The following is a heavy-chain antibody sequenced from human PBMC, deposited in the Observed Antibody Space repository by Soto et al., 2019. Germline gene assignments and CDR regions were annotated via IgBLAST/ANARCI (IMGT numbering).Heavy chain of an antibody. Sequence: ASVKVSCKASGYTFTSYGISWVRQAPGQGLEWMGWISAYNGNTNYAQKLQGRVTMTTDTSTSTAYMELRSLRSDDTAVYYCARDHWLGDIATYGMDVWGQGTTVTVYS. CDR3: ARDHWLGDIATYGMDV. D-gene: IGHD3-10*01. CDR1: GYTFTSYG. J-gene: IGHJ6*02. CDR2: ISAYNGNT. V-gene: IGHV1-18*04.